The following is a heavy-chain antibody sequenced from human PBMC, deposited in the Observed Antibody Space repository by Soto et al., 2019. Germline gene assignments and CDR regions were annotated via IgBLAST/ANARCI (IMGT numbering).Heavy chain of an antibody. Sequence: ASVKVSCKASGYSLASYDISWVRQATGQGLEWMGWMNPNSGNTGYAQKFQGRVTMTRNTSMSTAYMELSSLRSEDTAVYYCARGYSRGGGELSGGYGMDVWGQGTTVTVSS. CDR1: GYSLASYD. CDR2: MNPNSGNT. J-gene: IGHJ6*02. CDR3: ARGYSRGGGELSGGYGMDV. D-gene: IGHD1-26*01. V-gene: IGHV1-8*01.